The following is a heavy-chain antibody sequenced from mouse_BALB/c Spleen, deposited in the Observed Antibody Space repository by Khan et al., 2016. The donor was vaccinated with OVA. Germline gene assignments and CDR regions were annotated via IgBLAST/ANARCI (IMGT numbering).Heavy chain of an antibody. V-gene: IGHV2-2*02. Sequence: QVQLKESGPGLVQPSQSLSITCTVSGFSLTSYGVHWVRQSPGKGLEWLGVIWSGGSTDYNAAFISRLSISKDNSKSQVFFKMNSLQANDTAIYFCARTFMDTTDYAMDYWGQGTSVTVSS. J-gene: IGHJ4*01. CDR3: ARTFMDTTDYAMDY. CDR2: IWSGGST. CDR1: GFSLTSYG. D-gene: IGHD2-2*01.